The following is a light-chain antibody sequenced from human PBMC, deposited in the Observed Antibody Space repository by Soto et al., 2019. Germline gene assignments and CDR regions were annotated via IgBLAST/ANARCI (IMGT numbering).Light chain of an antibody. CDR1: ASDVGGYNF. CDR2: DVT. Sequence: QSVLTQPASVSGSPGQSITISCTGTASDVGGYNFVSWYQQHPGKAPKLMIYDVTKRPSGASNRFSGSKSGNTASLTISGLQAEDEADYYCTSFTTSATFVFGEGTKVTVL. V-gene: IGLV2-14*03. J-gene: IGLJ3*02. CDR3: TSFTTSATFV.